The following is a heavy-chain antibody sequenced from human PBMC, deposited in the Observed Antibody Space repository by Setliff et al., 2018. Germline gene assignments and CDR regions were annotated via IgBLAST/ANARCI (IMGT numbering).Heavy chain of an antibody. V-gene: IGHV4-61*09. D-gene: IGHD4-17*01. J-gene: IGHJ5*02. CDR3: VRSLQGLRFDP. Sequence: PSETLSLTCTVSDDSISSRHYYWSWIRQPAGKGLEWLGQIYTSWSTNYNPSLKGRATLSVDTSKNQFSLKLSSVTAADTAVYYCVRSLQGLRFDPWGQGTLVTVSS. CDR2: IYTSWST. CDR1: DDSISSRHYY.